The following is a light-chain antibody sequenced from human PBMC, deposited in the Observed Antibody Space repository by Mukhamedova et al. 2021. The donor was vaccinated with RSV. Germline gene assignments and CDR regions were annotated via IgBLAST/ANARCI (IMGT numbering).Light chain of an antibody. CDR2: DN. CDR3: QAWGTSSWV. V-gene: IGLV3-1*01. Sequence: DNKRPSGIPERFSGSNSGNTATLTISGTQPMDEADYYCQAWGTSSWVFGGGTKLTV. J-gene: IGLJ3*02.